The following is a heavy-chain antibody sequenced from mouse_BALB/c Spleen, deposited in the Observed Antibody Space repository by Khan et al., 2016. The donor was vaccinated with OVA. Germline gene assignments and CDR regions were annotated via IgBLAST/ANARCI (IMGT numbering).Heavy chain of an antibody. V-gene: IGHV3-2*02. Sequence: EVQLQESEPGLVKPSQSLSLTCTVTGYSITSDYAWNWIRQFPGNKLEWMGYISYSGTTSYTPSLKSRISITRDTSKNQFFLQLNSLTTEDTATYYCTGGRAYWGQGTLVTVSA. J-gene: IGHJ3*01. D-gene: IGHD1-1*02. CDR1: GYSITSDYA. CDR3: TGGRAY. CDR2: ISYSGTT.